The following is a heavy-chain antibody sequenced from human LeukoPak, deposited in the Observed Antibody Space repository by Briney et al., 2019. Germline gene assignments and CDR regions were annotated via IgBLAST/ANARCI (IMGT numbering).Heavy chain of an antibody. Sequence: GESLKISCKGSGYTFTNYWISWVRQMPGKGLEWMGRIDPCDSYTNYSPSFQGRVTISVDKSIGTSYLQWGSLRASDTAMYYCARRDRQLIVPDYWGQGTLVTVSS. V-gene: IGHV5-10-1*01. D-gene: IGHD3-22*01. CDR3: ARRDRQLIVPDY. CDR2: IDPCDSYT. CDR1: GYTFTNYW. J-gene: IGHJ4*02.